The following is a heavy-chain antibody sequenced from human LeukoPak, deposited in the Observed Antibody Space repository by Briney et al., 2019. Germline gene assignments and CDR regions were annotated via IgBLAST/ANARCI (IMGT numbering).Heavy chain of an antibody. CDR3: ARGVLDY. J-gene: IGHJ4*02. V-gene: IGHV3-7*01. D-gene: IGHD2-2*01. CDR1: GFTSSTYW. Sequence: GGSLRLPCTASGFTSSTYWMSWVRQAPGKGLEWVAKIKDDGSEKYYATSMKGRFTISRDNAKNSLYLQMNSLRAEDTAIYYCARGVLDYWGQGTPVTVSS. CDR2: IKDDGSEK.